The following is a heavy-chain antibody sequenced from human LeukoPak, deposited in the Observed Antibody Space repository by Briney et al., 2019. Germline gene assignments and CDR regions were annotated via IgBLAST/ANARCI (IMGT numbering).Heavy chain of an antibody. J-gene: IGHJ4*02. V-gene: IGHV2-70*11. CDR1: GFSLSTSGMY. Sequence: SGPTLVNPTQTLTLTCTFSGFSLSTSGMYVSWIRQPPGKALEWLARIDWDDAKYYSPSLKTRLTISKDTSKNQVVLTMTNMDPVDTATYYCARKRRYSSSWYPTDYWGQGTLVTVSS. D-gene: IGHD6-13*01. CDR2: IDWDDAK. CDR3: ARKRRYSSSWYPTDY.